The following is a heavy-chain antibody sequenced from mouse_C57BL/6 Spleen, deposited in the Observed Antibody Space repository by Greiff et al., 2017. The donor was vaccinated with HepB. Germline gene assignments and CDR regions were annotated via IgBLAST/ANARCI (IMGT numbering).Heavy chain of an antibody. CDR3: ARMARK. V-gene: IGHV1-50*01. Sequence: VQLQQSGAELVKPGASVKLSCKASGYTFTSYWMQWVKQRPGQGLEWIGEIDPSDSYTNYNQKFKGKATLTVDTSSNTAYLQLSSLTSEDTAVYYCARMARKWGQGTTLTVSS. J-gene: IGHJ2*01. CDR1: GYTFTSYW. CDR2: IDPSDSYT.